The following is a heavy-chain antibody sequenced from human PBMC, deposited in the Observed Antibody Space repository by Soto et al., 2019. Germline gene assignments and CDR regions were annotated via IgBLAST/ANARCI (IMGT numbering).Heavy chain of an antibody. J-gene: IGHJ4*02. D-gene: IGHD3-3*01. CDR1: GFTFSSYA. V-gene: IGHV3-23*01. Sequence: EVQLSESGGGLVQPGGSLRLSCAASGFTFSSYAMSWVRQAPGKGLEWVSAISGSGGSTYYADSVKGRFTISRDNSKNTLDLQMNRPRADDTAGYYCAKPTIFGVDSHSYYFDYWGQGTMVTVSS. CDR3: AKPTIFGVDSHSYYFDY. CDR2: ISGSGGST.